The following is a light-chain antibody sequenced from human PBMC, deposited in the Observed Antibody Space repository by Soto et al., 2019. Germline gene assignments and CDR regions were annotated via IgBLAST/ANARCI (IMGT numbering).Light chain of an antibody. V-gene: IGLV2-14*01. J-gene: IGLJ2*01. CDR1: SSDVGGYNY. CDR3: SSYTHSTTLYVL. CDR2: EVS. Sequence: QSALTQPASVSGSPGQSITISCTGTSSDVGGYNYVSWYQQHPGKAPNLIIYEVSNRPSGVSNRFSGSKSGNTASLTIAGLQAEDEADYYCSSYTHSTTLYVLLGGGTKLTVL.